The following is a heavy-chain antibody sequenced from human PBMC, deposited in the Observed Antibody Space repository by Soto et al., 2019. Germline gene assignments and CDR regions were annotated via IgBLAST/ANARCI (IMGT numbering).Heavy chain of an antibody. Sequence: EVQLVESGGGLVQPGGSLRLSCAASGFTFSNYSMNWVRQAPGKGLEWVSYISSSSSTIYYADSVKGRFTISRDNAKNSLYLQMTSLRAEDTAVYDCARSSWDGLDIWGQGTMVTVSA. CDR1: GFTFSNYS. V-gene: IGHV3-48*01. J-gene: IGHJ3*02. CDR3: ARSSWDGLDI. D-gene: IGHD6-6*01. CDR2: ISSSSSTI.